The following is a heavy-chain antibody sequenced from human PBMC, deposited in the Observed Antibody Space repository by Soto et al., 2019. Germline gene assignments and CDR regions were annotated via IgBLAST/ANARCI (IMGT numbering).Heavy chain of an antibody. V-gene: IGHV5-51*01. CDR3: ARPSTPSHCSSTSCRAPYYSYGMDV. CDR1: GYSFTSYW. CDR2: SYPGDSDT. D-gene: IGHD2-2*01. Sequence: PGESLKSSCKGSGYSFTSYWIGWVRQMPGKGLEWMGISYPGDSDTRYSPSFQGQVTISADNSMSTAYLQWSSLKASDTAMYYCARPSTPSHCSSTSCRAPYYSYGMDVWGQGITV. J-gene: IGHJ6*02.